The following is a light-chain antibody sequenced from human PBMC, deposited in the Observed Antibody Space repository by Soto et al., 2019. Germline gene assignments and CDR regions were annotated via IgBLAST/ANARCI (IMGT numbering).Light chain of an antibody. CDR1: QRVSNS. V-gene: IGKV3-20*01. Sequence: ENVLTQSPGTLSLSPGERATLSCRTSQRVSNSLAWYQQEPGQPPRLLITDSSKRATGIPDRFSGSGSGTGFTLTIRRLEAEDCAVYSCQQHSSSRPTFGQGSKVEIK. J-gene: IGKJ1*01. CDR2: DSS. CDR3: QQHSSSRPT.